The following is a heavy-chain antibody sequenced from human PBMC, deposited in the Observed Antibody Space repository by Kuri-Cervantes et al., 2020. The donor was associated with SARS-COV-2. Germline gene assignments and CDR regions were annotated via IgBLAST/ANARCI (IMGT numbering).Heavy chain of an antibody. CDR2: VKTNSGNT. CDR1: ETTFPNYD. CDR3: ARGLYSAEYCSGGSCYNWFDP. J-gene: IGHJ5*02. D-gene: IGHD2-15*01. Sequence: ASVKVSCKAPETTFPNYDINWVRQATGQGLEWMGMVKTNSGNTLYAQIFQGRVTMTRDTSISTAYMGLSSLRSEDTAVYYCARGLYSAEYCSGGSCYNWFDPWGQGTLVTVSS. V-gene: IGHV1-8*01.